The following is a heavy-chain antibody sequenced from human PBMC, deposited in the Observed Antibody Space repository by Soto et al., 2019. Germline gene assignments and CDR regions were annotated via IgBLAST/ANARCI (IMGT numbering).Heavy chain of an antibody. CDR3: ARDRLRQYYYDSRGYYYPDY. CDR1: GFTSSSYW. V-gene: IGHV3-7*01. CDR2: IKQDGSEK. Sequence: PVGSLRLSCAAAGFTSSSYWMSWVRQAPGKGLEWVANIKQDGSEKYYVDSVKGRFTISRDNAKNSLYLQMNSLRAEDTAVYYCARDRLRQYYYDSRGYYYPDYWGQGTRVTVSS. J-gene: IGHJ4*02. D-gene: IGHD3-22*01.